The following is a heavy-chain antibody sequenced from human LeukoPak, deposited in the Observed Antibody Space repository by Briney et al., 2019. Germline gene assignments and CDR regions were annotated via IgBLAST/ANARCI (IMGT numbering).Heavy chain of an antibody. D-gene: IGHD5/OR15-5a*01. CDR3: XXXXSLRVTLDY. CDR1: GFTFSSYG. CDR2: VWYDGSNK. V-gene: IGHV3-33*08. Sequence: GGSLRLSCAASGFTFSSYGMHWVRQAPGKGLEWVAVVWYDGSNKYYADSVKGRFTISRDNSKNMLYLQMNSLRAEDTAVYYXXXXXSLRVTLDYWGQGTLVTVSS. J-gene: IGHJ4*02.